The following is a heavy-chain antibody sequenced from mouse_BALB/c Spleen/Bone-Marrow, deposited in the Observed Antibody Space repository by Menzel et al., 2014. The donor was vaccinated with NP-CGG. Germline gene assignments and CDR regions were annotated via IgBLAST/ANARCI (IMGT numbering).Heavy chain of an antibody. Sequence: VQLQQSGPELVKPGASVKMSCKASGYTFTAYVMHWVKQKPGQGLEWIGYINPYNDGTNYIEKFKGKATLTSDIPSSTAYMDLSSLTSEDSAVYYCAREGWLLRFDYWGQGTTLTVSS. D-gene: IGHD2-3*01. CDR3: AREGWLLRFDY. CDR1: GYTFTAYV. CDR2: INPYNDGT. V-gene: IGHV1-14*01. J-gene: IGHJ2*01.